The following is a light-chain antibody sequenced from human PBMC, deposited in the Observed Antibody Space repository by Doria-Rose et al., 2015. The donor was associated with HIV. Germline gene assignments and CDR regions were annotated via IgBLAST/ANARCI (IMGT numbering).Light chain of an antibody. Sequence: DIVMTQSPGTLSLSPGERATLSCRASQSFSSTYLAWYRQKPGQAPSLLIYDGSTRATGIPDRFSASGSGTDLTLTINRLEPEDFALYYCHQYGTSWTFGQGTKVEI. CDR1: QSFSSTY. CDR3: HQYGTSWT. CDR2: DGS. V-gene: IGKV3-20*01. J-gene: IGKJ1*01.